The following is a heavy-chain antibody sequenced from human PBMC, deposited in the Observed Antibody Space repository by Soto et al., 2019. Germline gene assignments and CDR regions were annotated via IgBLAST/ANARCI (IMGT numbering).Heavy chain of an antibody. CDR3: ARDRGGWELQYYFDY. V-gene: IGHV3-30-3*01. D-gene: IGHD1-26*01. Sequence: GGSLRLSCAASGFTFSSYAMHWVRQAPGKGLEWVAVITYDGSNKYYADSVKGRFNISRDNSKNTLYLQMNGLRAEDTAVYYCARDRGGWELQYYFDYWGQGTLVTVSS. CDR2: ITYDGSNK. J-gene: IGHJ4*02. CDR1: GFTFSSYA.